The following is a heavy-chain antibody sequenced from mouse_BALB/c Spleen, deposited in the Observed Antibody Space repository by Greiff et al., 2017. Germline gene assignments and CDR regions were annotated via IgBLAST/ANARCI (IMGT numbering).Heavy chain of an antibody. CDR2: IYPYNGGT. J-gene: IGHJ3*01. Sequence: EVKLQESGPELVKPGASVKISCKASGYTFTDYNMHWVKQSHGKSLEWIGYIYPYNGGTGYNQKFKSKATLTVDNSSSTAYMELRSLTSEDSAVYYCARGGTGSFAYWGQGTLVTVSA. CDR1: GYTFTDYN. V-gene: IGHV1S29*02. D-gene: IGHD4-1*01. CDR3: ARGGTGSFAY.